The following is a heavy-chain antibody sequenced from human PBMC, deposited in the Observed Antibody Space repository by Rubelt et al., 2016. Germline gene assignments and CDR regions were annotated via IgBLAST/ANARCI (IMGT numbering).Heavy chain of an antibody. CDR2: ISNSGNI. D-gene: IGHD1-26*01. CDR3: ARGGGSYWFDP. J-gene: IGHJ5*02. V-gene: IGHV3-48*01. Sequence: MNWVRQAPGKGLEWVSYISNSGNIYYADSVRGRFIISRHNPENTLYLQMNSLRAEDTAVYYCARGGGSYWFDPWGQGTLVTVSS.